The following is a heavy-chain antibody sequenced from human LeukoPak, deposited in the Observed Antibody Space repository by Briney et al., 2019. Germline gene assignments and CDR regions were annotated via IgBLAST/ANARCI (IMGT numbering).Heavy chain of an antibody. J-gene: IGHJ4*02. CDR2: ISSSSSYI. D-gene: IGHD3-10*01. CDR1: GFTFSSYS. Sequence: PGGSLRLSCAASGFTFSSYSMNWVRQAPGKGLEWVSSISSSSSYIYYADSVKGRFTISRDNAKNSLYLQMNSLRAEDTAIYYCARVGTMIRGVMDPDYWGQGTLVTVSS. V-gene: IGHV3-21*01. CDR3: ARVGTMIRGVMDPDY.